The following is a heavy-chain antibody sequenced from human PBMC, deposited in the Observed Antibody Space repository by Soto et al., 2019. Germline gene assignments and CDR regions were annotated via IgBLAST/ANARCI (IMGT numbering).Heavy chain of an antibody. CDR1: RDTFTSYY. V-gene: IGHV1-46*01. CDR3: ARSSGGNFGIIIEGTNWFAP. D-gene: IGHD1-26*01. CDR2: INPHGGST. J-gene: IGHJ5*02. Sequence: VASVKVSCKAPRDTFTSYYINWVRQAPGQGLEWMGVINPHGGSTAYAQKFKCRVTLTRDTSASTVYMEVSSLTSEDTAMYYCARSSGGNFGIIIEGTNWFAPWGQGTLVTVSS.